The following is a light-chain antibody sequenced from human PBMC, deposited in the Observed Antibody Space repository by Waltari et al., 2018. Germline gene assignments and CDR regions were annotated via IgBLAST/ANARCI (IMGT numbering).Light chain of an antibody. Sequence: EIVLTQSPGTLSLSPGERATLSCRASQSVSRSYLAWYQQKPGQAPRLLIHGASSMATGIPDRFSGSGSGTDFTLTISRLEPEDFAVYYCQQYGSSPSITFGQGTRLEIK. CDR1: QSVSRSY. CDR3: QQYGSSPSIT. V-gene: IGKV3-20*01. J-gene: IGKJ5*01. CDR2: GAS.